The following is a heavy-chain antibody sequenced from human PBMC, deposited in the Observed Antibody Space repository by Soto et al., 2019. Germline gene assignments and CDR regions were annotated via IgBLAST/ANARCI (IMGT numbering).Heavy chain of an antibody. CDR2: IIPIFGTA. V-gene: IGHV1-69*01. CDR1: GGTFSSYA. D-gene: IGHD3-22*01. J-gene: IGHJ2*01. CDR3: ARGGDYYDSSPHPYWYFDL. Sequence: QVQLVQSGAEVKKPGSSVKVSCKASGGTFSSYAISWVRQAPGQGLEWMGGIIPIFGTANYAQKFQGRVTITADESTSTAYMELSSLRSEDTAVYYCARGGDYYDSSPHPYWYFDLWGRGTLVTVSS.